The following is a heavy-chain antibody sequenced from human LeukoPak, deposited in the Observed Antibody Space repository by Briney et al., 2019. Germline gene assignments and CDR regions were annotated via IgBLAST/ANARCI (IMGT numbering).Heavy chain of an antibody. Sequence: GESLKISCKSSGYRFTSYWIGWVRQMPGKGLEWMGIIYPVDSDTRYSPSFQGQVIISADRSTSTAYMELSRLRSDDTAVYYCARNRIQLWSNYYYYGMDVWGQGTTVTVSS. V-gene: IGHV5-51*01. CDR1: GYRFTSYW. J-gene: IGHJ6*02. D-gene: IGHD5-18*01. CDR2: IYPVDSDT. CDR3: ARNRIQLWSNYYYYGMDV.